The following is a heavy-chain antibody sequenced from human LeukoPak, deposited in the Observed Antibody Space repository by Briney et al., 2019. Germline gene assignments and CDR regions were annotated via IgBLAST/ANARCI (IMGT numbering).Heavy chain of an antibody. D-gene: IGHD3-3*01. Sequence: SVTVSCKASGGTFSSYAISWVRQAPGQGLEWMGGIIPIFGTANYAQKFHGRATITADEHTRTAYRVPNSLTSDHRAVYYCARVIKPRFLEWAHAFDIWGQGTMVTVSS. J-gene: IGHJ3*02. CDR3: ARVIKPRFLEWAHAFDI. CDR2: IIPIFGTA. CDR1: GGTFSSYA. V-gene: IGHV1-69*01.